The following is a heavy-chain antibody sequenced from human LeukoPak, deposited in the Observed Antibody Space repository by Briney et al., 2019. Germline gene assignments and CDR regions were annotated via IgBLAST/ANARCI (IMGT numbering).Heavy chain of an antibody. CDR1: GFTLSTYW. J-gene: IGHJ4*02. D-gene: IGHD3-22*01. Sequence: GGSLRLSCAASGFTLSTYWMSWVRQAPGKGLEWVSVIYSGGSTYYADSVKGRFTISRDNSKNTVYLQMNSLRAEDTAVYYCARDCSASSSDYYPLGYWGQGTLVTVSS. V-gene: IGHV3-66*01. CDR3: ARDCSASSSDYYPLGY. CDR2: IYSGGST.